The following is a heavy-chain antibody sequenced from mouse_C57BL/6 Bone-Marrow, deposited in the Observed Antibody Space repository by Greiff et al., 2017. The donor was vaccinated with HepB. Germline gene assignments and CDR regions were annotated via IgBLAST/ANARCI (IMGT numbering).Heavy chain of an antibody. V-gene: IGHV1-81*01. J-gene: IGHJ2*01. D-gene: IGHD2-9*01. CDR2: IYPRSGNT. CDR3: ARGPTMVTTGKGD. Sequence: QVQLQQSGAELARPGASVKLSCKASGYTFTSYGISWVKQRTGQGLEWIGEIYPRSGNTYYNEKFKGKATLTSDKSSSTAYMELRSLTSEDSAVYFCARGPTMVTTGKGDWGQGTTLTVSS. CDR1: GYTFTSYG.